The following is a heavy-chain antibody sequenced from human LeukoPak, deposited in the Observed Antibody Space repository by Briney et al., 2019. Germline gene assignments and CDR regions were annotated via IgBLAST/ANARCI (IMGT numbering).Heavy chain of an antibody. CDR3: ARDRPQGDVVVPAAN. D-gene: IGHD2-2*01. Sequence: AASVKVSCKASGGTFSSYAISWVRQAPGQGLEWMGGIIPIFGTANYAQKFQGRVTITADESTSTAYMELSSLRSEDTAVYYCARDRPQGDVVVPAANWGQGTLVTVSS. CDR2: IIPIFGTA. J-gene: IGHJ4*02. V-gene: IGHV1-69*13. CDR1: GGTFSSYA.